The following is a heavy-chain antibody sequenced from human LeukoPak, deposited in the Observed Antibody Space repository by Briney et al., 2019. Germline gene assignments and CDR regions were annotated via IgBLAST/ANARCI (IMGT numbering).Heavy chain of an antibody. CDR2: ISGGGDTT. Sequence: QSGGSLRLSCVASGFTFSSFAMSWVRQAPGKGREWGSAISGGGDTTYYADSVKGRVTISRDNSKNTLYLQVNSLRAEDTAIYFCAKRVHTSSWYSAFDYWGQGTLVTVSS. CDR1: GFTFSSFA. D-gene: IGHD6-13*01. CDR3: AKRVHTSSWYSAFDY. V-gene: IGHV3-23*01. J-gene: IGHJ4*02.